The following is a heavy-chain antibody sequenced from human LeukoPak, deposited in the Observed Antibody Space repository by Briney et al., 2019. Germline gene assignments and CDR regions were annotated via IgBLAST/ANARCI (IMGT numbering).Heavy chain of an antibody. D-gene: IGHD5-18*01. Sequence: PSETLSLTCTVSGGSISSSYWSWIRQPPGKGLEWIGEINHSGSTNYNPSLKSRVTISVDTSKNQFSLKLSSVTAADTAVYYCARAGRGIQLWYFDYWGQGTLVTVSS. CDR1: GGSISSSY. CDR2: INHSGST. CDR3: ARAGRGIQLWYFDY. V-gene: IGHV4-34*01. J-gene: IGHJ4*02.